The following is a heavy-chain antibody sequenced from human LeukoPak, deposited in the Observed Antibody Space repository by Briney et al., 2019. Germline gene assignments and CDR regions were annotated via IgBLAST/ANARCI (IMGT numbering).Heavy chain of an antibody. CDR2: ISGSGGST. V-gene: IGHV3-23*01. Sequence: GESRRLSCAASGFTFSSYAMSWVRQAPGKGLEWVSAISGSGGSTYYADSVKGRFTISRDSSKNTLYLQMNSLRAEDTAVYYCAKEEQWLEKGGAFDIWGQGTMVIVSS. CDR3: AKEEQWLEKGGAFDI. D-gene: IGHD6-19*01. CDR1: GFTFSSYA. J-gene: IGHJ3*02.